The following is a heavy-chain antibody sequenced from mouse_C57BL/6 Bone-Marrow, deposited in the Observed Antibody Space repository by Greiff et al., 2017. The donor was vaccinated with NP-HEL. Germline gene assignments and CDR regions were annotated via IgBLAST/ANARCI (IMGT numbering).Heavy chain of an antibody. CDR1: GYTFTSYW. CDR3: ALNYYAMDY. Sequence: QVQLQQPGAELVRPGSSVKLSCKASGYTFTSYWMDWVKQRPGQGLEWIGNIYPSDSETHYNQKFKDKATLTVDKSSSTAYMQLSSLTSEDSAVYYCALNYYAMDYWGQGTSVTVSS. V-gene: IGHV1-61*01. CDR2: IYPSDSET. J-gene: IGHJ4*01.